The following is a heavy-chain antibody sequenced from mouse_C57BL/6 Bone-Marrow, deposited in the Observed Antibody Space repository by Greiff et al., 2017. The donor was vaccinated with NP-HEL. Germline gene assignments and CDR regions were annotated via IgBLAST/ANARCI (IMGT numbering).Heavy chain of an antibody. CDR3: ARYGSSYYWYFDV. Sequence: VQLQQSGPELVKPGASVKISCKASGYSFTGYYMNWVKQSPEKSLEWIGEINPSTGGTTYNQKFKAKATLTVDKSSSTAYMQLKSLTSEDSAVYYCARYGSSYYWYFDVWGTGTTVTVSS. D-gene: IGHD1-1*01. CDR1: GYSFTGYY. J-gene: IGHJ1*03. CDR2: INPSTGGT. V-gene: IGHV1-42*01.